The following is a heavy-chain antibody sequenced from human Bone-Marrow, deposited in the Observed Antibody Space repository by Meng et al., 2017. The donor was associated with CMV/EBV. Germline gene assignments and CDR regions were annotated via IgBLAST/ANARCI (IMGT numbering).Heavy chain of an antibody. CDR1: GYTFTSYY. V-gene: IGHV1-2*02. CDR2: INPNSGGT. Sequence: ASVKVSCKASGYTFTSYYMHWVRQAPGQGLEWMGWINPNSGGTNYAQKFQGRVTMTRDTSISTAYMELSKLRSDDTAMYFCARGAPYCDSSGCFPPYWYFGLWGRGTLVTVSS. J-gene: IGHJ2*01. D-gene: IGHD3-22*01. CDR3: ARGAPYCDSSGCFPPYWYFGL.